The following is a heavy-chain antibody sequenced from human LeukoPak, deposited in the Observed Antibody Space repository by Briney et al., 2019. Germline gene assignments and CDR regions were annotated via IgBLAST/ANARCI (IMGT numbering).Heavy chain of an antibody. CDR1: GGSISSSSYY. CDR2: IYYSGST. Sequence: SETLSLTCTVSGGSISSSSYYWGWIRQPPGKGLEWIGSIYYSGSTYYNPSLKSRVTISVDTSKNQFSLKLSSVTAADTAVYYCARDAEYYGPGSYYTDDYWGQGTLVTVSS. D-gene: IGHD3-10*01. V-gene: IGHV4-39*02. CDR3: ARDAEYYGPGSYYTDDY. J-gene: IGHJ4*02.